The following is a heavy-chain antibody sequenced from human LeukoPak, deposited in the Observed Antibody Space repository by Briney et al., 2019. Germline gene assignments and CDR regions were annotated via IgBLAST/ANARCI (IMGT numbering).Heavy chain of an antibody. Sequence: MPSETLSLTCAVYGGSFSGYYWSWIRQPPGKGLEWIGEINHSGSTNYNPSLKSRVTISVDTSKNQFSLKLSSVTAADTAVYYCARAGRLVRYFQHWGQGTLVTVSS. J-gene: IGHJ1*01. D-gene: IGHD3-9*01. CDR2: INHSGST. CDR3: ARAGRLVRYFQH. V-gene: IGHV4-34*01. CDR1: GGSFSGYY.